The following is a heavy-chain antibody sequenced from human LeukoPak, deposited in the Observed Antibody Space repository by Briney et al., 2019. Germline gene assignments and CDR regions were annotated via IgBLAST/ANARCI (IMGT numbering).Heavy chain of an antibody. CDR2: ISWNSGSI. J-gene: IGHJ5*02. D-gene: IGHD4-17*01. CDR3: AKDISATVTTEFDP. V-gene: IGHV3-9*01. CDR1: GFTFDDHA. Sequence: GGSLRLSCAASGFTFDDHAMHWVRQAPGKGLEWVSGISWNSGSIGYADSVKGRFTISRDNAKNSLYLQMNSLRAEDTALYYCAKDISATVTTEFDPWGQGTLVTVSS.